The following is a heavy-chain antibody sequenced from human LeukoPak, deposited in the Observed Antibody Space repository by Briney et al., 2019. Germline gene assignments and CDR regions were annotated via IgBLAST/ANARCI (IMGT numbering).Heavy chain of an antibody. CDR3: ATEYYGSVSYYDY. CDR1: GFTFNTYI. D-gene: IGHD3-10*01. Sequence: GGALRLSCAASGFTFNTYIMNWVRQAPGKGLEWVSYISSRTGTIYYADSVKGRFTISRDNAKNSLYLQMNSLRAEDTAVYYCATEYYGSVSYYDYWGQGTLVTVSS. V-gene: IGHV3-48*04. J-gene: IGHJ4*02. CDR2: ISSRTGTI.